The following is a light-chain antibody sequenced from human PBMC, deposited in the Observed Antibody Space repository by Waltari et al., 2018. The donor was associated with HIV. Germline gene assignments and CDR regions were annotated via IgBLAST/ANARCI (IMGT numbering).Light chain of an antibody. V-gene: IGLV2-23*01. CDR3: CSYAGSSTYVV. Sequence: QSALTQPASVSGSPGQSITIPCLGTSSDVGSYNLVPWYQQHPGKAPKLMIYEGSKRPSGVSNRFSGSKSGNTASLTISGLQAEDEADYYCCSYAGSSTYVVFGGGTKLTVL. CDR1: SSDVGSYNL. J-gene: IGLJ2*01. CDR2: EGS.